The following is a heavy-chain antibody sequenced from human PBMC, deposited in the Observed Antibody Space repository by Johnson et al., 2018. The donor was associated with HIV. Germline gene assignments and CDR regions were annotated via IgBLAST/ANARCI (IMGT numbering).Heavy chain of an antibody. D-gene: IGHD2-21*02. J-gene: IGHJ3*01. V-gene: IGHV3-11*01. CDR3: ARASDSYCSADCYGDGFQV. CDR1: GFTFSDYY. CDR2: ISSSGSSI. Sequence: QVQLVESGGGVVQPGRSLRLSCAASGFTFSDYYMSWIRQAPGKGLEWVSYISSSGSSIYYADSVRGRFTISRDNAKKSLFLQLSRLRAGDTAVYYCARASDSYCSADCYGDGFQVSDQGTKVIVSS.